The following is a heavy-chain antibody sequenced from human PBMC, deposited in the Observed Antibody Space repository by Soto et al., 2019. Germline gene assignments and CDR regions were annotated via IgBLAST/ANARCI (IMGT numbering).Heavy chain of an antibody. CDR3: ARGIKYGHYSRWFDP. Sequence: QVQLVQSGAEVKKPGASVKVSCKASGYIFTNYDTNWVRQATGQGLEYLGWINPNSGNTGYVQKFQGRVTMTRNTSINTAYMELNSLRSEDTAVYYCARGIKYGHYSRWFDPWGQGTLVTVSS. J-gene: IGHJ5*02. V-gene: IGHV1-8*01. D-gene: IGHD4-17*01. CDR2: INPNSGNT. CDR1: GYIFTNYD.